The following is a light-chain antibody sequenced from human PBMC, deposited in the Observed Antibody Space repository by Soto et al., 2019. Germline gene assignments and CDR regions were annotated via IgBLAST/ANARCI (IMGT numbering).Light chain of an antibody. CDR3: MQSIQLLT. J-gene: IGKJ4*01. CDR1: QSGSSN. Sequence: IVIPPSPATLSPSPRSSANVSCRASQSGSSNVAWYQQIPGQTPRLLIYGASTRATGIPVRFSGSGSGTDFTLKISRVEAEDVGVYYCMQSIQLLTFGGGTKVDNK. CDR2: GAS. V-gene: IGKV3-15*01.